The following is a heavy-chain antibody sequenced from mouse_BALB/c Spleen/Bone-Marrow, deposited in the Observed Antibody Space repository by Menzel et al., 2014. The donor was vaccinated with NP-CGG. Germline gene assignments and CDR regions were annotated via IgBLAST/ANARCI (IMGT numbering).Heavy chain of an antibody. CDR3: ARDEDYAMDY. Sequence: EVKVVESGGGLVQPGGSRKLSCAASGFTFSSFGMHWVRQAPEKGLEWVAYISRGSSPLYYADTVKGRFTISRDNPKNTLFLQMTSLRSEDTAMYYCARDEDYAMDYWGQGTSVTVSS. V-gene: IGHV5-17*02. J-gene: IGHJ4*01. CDR2: ISRGSSPL. CDR1: GFTFSSFG.